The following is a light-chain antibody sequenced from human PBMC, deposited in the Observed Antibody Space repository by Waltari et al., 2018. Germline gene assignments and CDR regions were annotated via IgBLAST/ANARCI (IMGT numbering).Light chain of an antibody. CDR1: SLRTYY. CDR2: GKN. J-gene: IGLJ2*01. V-gene: IGLV3-19*01. Sequence: SSELTQDPAVSVALGQTVRITCQGDSLRTYYASWYQQKPGQAPVLVFYGKNNRPSGLPDRFSDSSSENTASLIITGTQAEDEAVYYGNSRDTIGDHVVFGGGTKLTVL. CDR3: NSRDTIGDHVV.